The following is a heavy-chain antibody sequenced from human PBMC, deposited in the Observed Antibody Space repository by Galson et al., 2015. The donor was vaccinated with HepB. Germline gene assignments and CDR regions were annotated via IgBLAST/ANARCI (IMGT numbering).Heavy chain of an antibody. D-gene: IGHD2-15*01. CDR1: GFDYDVQD. Sequence: SLRLAGAASGFDYDVQDLMWVRQAPGKGLEGVSGFRGGGDRIYYAEAVKGGLTTARANSKNTLSVQMNSLSAEDTAEYYCAKEMSCSGRNCYPKDYFYFYGLDVWGQGTTVTVSS. V-gene: IGHV3-23*01. J-gene: IGHJ6*02. CDR2: FRGGGDRI. CDR3: AKEMSCSGRNCYPKDYFYFYGLDV.